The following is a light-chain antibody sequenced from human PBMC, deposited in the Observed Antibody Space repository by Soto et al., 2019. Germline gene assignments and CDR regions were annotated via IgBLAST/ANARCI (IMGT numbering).Light chain of an antibody. CDR1: QIKSSTY. CDR3: QHYGTSLYT. CDR2: GAS. J-gene: IGKJ2*01. Sequence: VLPASPVTLSFSPGELLTLSCRASQIKSSTYLGCYQQKPGRAPRLLIYGASSRATGIPDRFSGSGSGTDFTLTISRLEPEDFAVYYCQHYGTSLYTFGQGTKVDI. V-gene: IGKV3-20*01.